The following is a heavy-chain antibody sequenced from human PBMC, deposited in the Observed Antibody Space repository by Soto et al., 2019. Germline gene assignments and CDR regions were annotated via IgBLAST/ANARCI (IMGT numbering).Heavy chain of an antibody. D-gene: IGHD5-12*01. V-gene: IGHV3-64*01. CDR2: ISSNGGST. Sequence: EVQRVESGGGLVQPGGSLRLSCAASGFTFSSYAMHWVRQAPGKGLEYVSAISSNGGSTYYANSVKGRFTISRDNSKNTLYLQMGSLRAEDMAVYYCARRDGYNFDYWGQGTLVTVSS. CDR3: ARRDGYNFDY. CDR1: GFTFSSYA. J-gene: IGHJ4*02.